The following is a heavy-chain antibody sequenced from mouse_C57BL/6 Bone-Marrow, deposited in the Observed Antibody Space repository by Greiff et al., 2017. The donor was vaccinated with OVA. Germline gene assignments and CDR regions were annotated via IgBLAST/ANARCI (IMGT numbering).Heavy chain of an antibody. CDR3: ARRVVANYYAMDY. J-gene: IGHJ4*01. V-gene: IGHV1-82*01. Sequence: QVQLKQPGAELVKPGASVKLSCKASGYAFSSSWMNWVKQRPGKGLEWIGRIYPGDGDTNYNGKFKGKATLTADKSSSTAYMQLSSLTSEDSAVYFCARRVVANYYAMDYWGQGTSVTVSS. CDR1: GYAFSSSW. CDR2: IYPGDGDT. D-gene: IGHD1-1*01.